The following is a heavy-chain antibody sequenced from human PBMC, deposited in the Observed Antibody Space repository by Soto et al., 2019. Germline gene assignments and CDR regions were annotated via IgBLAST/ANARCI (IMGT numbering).Heavy chain of an antibody. J-gene: IGHJ5*02. CDR2: IYYSGST. CDR3: ARQGGLVDFGVVTYWFDP. V-gene: IGHV4-39*01. D-gene: IGHD3-3*01. Sequence: QLQLQESGPGLVKPSETLSLTCTVSGGSISSSSYYWGWIRQPPGKGLEWIGSIYYSGSTYYNPSLKSRVTISVDTSKNQFSLKRSSVTAADTAVYYCARQGGLVDFGVVTYWFDPWGQGTLVTVSS. CDR1: GGSISSSSYY.